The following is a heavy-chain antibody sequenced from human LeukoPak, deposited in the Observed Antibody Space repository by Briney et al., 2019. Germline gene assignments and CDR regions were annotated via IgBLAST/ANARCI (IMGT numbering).Heavy chain of an antibody. V-gene: IGHV3-21*01. D-gene: IGHD1-26*01. CDR3: ARDGTLRNYYYYGMDV. Sequence: TGGSLRLSCAASGFTFSSYSMNWVRQAPGKGLEWVSSISSSSSYIYYADSVKGRFTISRDNAKNSLCLQMNSLRAEDTAVYYCARDGTLRNYYYYGMDVWGQGTTVTVSS. CDR2: ISSSSSYI. J-gene: IGHJ6*02. CDR1: GFTFSSYS.